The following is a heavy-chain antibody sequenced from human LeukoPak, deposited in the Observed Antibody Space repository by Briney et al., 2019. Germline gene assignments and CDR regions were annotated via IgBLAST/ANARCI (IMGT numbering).Heavy chain of an antibody. J-gene: IGHJ4*02. V-gene: IGHV3-74*03. CDR1: GFTFSSHW. CDR3: ARDSTYYYDSGSSGPHYFDN. CDR2: INGDGSNT. Sequence: GGSLRLSCAASGFTFSSHWMHWVRQAPGKGLVWVSRINGDGSNTTYADSVKGRFTISRDNSKNTLYLQLNSLRAEDTAVYYCARDSTYYYDSGSSGPHYFDNWGQGTLVTVSS. D-gene: IGHD3-10*01.